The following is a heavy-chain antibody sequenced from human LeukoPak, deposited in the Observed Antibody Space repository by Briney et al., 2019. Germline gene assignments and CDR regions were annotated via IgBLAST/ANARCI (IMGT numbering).Heavy chain of an antibody. CDR3: ARDGGTASNPSHDTFAI. Sequence: SETLSLTCTVSGGSISSGANYWSWIRQPPGRGLEWIGYISHSESAYYSPSLESRITISVDRSKNQFSLKLKSVTAADTAIYYCARDGGTASNPSHDTFAIWGQGTMVAVSS. V-gene: IGHV4-30-2*01. CDR1: GGSISSGANY. D-gene: IGHD2-21*02. J-gene: IGHJ3*02. CDR2: ISHSESA.